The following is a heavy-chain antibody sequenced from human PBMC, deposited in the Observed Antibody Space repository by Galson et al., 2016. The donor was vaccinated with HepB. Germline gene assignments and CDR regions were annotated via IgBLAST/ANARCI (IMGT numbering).Heavy chain of an antibody. J-gene: IGHJ6*02. Sequence: SLRLSCAASRFILSNYWMTWVRQAPGKGLEWVANIKYDGSEKYFVDSVKGRFTISRDNANNSFYLQMSSLRVEDTAVYYCARQNRVHYDKNDAYPLSPYYYGMDVWGQGTTVTVSS. CDR3: ARQNRVHYDKNDAYPLSPYYYGMDV. CDR1: RFILSNYW. V-gene: IGHV3-7*04. CDR2: IKYDGSEK. D-gene: IGHD3-16*01.